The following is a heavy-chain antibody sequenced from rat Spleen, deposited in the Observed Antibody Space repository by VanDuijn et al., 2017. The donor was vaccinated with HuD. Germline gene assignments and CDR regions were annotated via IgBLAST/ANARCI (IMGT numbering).Heavy chain of an antibody. J-gene: IGHJ4*01. V-gene: IGHV5-7*01. D-gene: IGHD4-3*01. CDR1: GFTFSGFP. CDR2: ISYDGSST. Sequence: EVQLVESGGGLVQPGRSLKLSCAASGFTFSGFPMAWVRQAPKKGLEWVASISYDGSSTYYRDSVKGRFTISRDNAKSTLYLQMDSMRSEDTATYYCATYNSGLAWGQGASVTVSS. CDR3: ATYNSGLA.